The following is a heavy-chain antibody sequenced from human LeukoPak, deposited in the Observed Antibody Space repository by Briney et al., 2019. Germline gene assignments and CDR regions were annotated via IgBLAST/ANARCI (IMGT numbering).Heavy chain of an antibody. D-gene: IGHD2-15*01. J-gene: IGHJ4*02. Sequence: ASVKVSCRASGGTFSSYAISWVRQAPGQGLEWMGGIIPIFGTANYAQKFQGRVTITTDVSTSTAYMELSSLRSEDTAVYYCAGYCSGGSCSLWGQGTLVTVSS. CDR2: IIPIFGTA. V-gene: IGHV1-69*05. CDR1: GGTFSSYA. CDR3: AGYCSGGSCSL.